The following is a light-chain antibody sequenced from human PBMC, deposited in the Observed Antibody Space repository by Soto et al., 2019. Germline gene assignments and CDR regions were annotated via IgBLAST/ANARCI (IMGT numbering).Light chain of an antibody. J-gene: IGLJ1*01. CDR1: SSNIGAGYD. Sequence: QSVLTQPPSVSGAPGQRVTVSCTGSSSNIGAGYDVHWYQQFPGTTPKLLIYGNTNRPSGVPDRFSGSKSGTSASLAITGLQDEDEADYYCQSYDSSLRSYVFGTGTKVTVL. V-gene: IGLV1-40*01. CDR2: GNT. CDR3: QSYDSSLRSYV.